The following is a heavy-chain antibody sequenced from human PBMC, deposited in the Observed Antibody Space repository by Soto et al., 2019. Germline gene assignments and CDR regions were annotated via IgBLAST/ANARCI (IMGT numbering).Heavy chain of an antibody. V-gene: IGHV5-51*01. CDR2: IYPGDSDT. CDR3: ARQSGIAAHYYYGMDV. J-gene: IGHJ6*02. D-gene: IGHD6-13*01. CDR1: GYSFTSYW. Sequence: GESLKISCNGSGYSFTSYWIGWVRQMPWKGLEWMGIIYPGDSDTRYSPSFQGQVTISADKSISTAYLQWSSLKASDTAMYYCARQSGIAAHYYYGMDVWGQGTTVTVSS.